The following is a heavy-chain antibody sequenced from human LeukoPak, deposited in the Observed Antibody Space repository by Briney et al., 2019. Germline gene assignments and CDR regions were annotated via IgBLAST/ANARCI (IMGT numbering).Heavy chain of an antibody. D-gene: IGHD2-21*02. CDR1: EYTFTSYA. Sequence: ASVTLSCKASEYTFTSYAMNWVRQAPGQRLEWMGWSNAGNGNTKYSQEFQGRATITRDTSASTAYMELSSLRSEDMAVYYCSRERYVVVTAGGYYYYGMDVWGQGTTVTVSS. CDR2: SNAGNGNT. V-gene: IGHV1-3*02. J-gene: IGHJ6*02. CDR3: SRERYVVVTAGGYYYYGMDV.